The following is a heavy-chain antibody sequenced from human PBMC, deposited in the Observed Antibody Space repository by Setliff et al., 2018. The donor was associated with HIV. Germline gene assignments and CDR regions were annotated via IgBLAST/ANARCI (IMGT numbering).Heavy chain of an antibody. D-gene: IGHD2-2*01. CDR3: TRSSRYCTSTSCPYYSYYYMDV. V-gene: IGHV4-59*08. CDR2: IYYGGST. J-gene: IGHJ6*03. Sequence: PSETLSLTCTVSGGSISSYYWSWVRQPPGKGLEWIGYIYYGGSTNYNPSLKSRVTISVDTSKNQFSLKLSSVTAADTAVYYCTRSSRYCTSTSCPYYSYYYMDVWGKGTTVTVSS. CDR1: GGSISSYY.